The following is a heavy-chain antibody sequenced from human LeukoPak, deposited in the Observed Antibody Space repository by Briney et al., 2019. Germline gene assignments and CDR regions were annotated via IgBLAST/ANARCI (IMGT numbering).Heavy chain of an antibody. CDR1: GFTFINYN. D-gene: IGHD6-19*01. Sequence: GGSLRLSCAASGFTFINYNMDWVRQAPGKGLEWVSSISSSSSYIYYADSVKGRFTISRDNAKSSLYLQMNSLRAEDTALYYCARSYSSGFDCWGQGTLVTVSS. J-gene: IGHJ4*02. CDR3: ARSYSSGFDC. V-gene: IGHV3-21*01. CDR2: ISSSSSYI.